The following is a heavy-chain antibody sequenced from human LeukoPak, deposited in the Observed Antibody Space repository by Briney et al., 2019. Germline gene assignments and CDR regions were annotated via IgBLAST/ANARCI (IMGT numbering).Heavy chain of an antibody. CDR1: GFSFSSYW. J-gene: IGHJ4*02. V-gene: IGHV3-74*01. Sequence: GCSLRLPCAASGFSFSSYWMHWVRQAPAKGLVGVSRINSDESSTSYADSVKGRFTISRDNAKSTLYLQMNSLRAEDTAVYYCARDPGLRFFDDWGQGTLVTVSS. CDR2: INSDESST. D-gene: IGHD4-17*01. CDR3: ARDPGLRFFDD.